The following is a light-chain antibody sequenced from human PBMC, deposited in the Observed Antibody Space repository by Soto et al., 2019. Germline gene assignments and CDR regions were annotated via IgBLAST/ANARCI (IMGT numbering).Light chain of an antibody. CDR1: QDINNY. CDR2: GAS. V-gene: IGKV3-15*01. J-gene: IGKJ1*01. CDR3: QQYNNWPGT. Sequence: MTQSPSSLSASEGDRVTITCQATQDINNYLNWYQQKPGQAPRLLIYGASTRATGIPARFSGSGSGTEFTLTISSLQSEDFAVYYCQQYNNWPGTFGQGTKVEIK.